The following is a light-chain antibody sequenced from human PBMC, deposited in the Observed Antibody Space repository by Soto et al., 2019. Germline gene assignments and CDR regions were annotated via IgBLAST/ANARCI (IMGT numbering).Light chain of an antibody. Sequence: DIQMTQSPSSLSASVGDRVTITCRASQSISSYLNWYQQKPGKAPKLLIYAASSLQSGVPSRFSGSGSGTDFTLTISSLQPEDFATYYCQQSYSTPCFGPGTKV. CDR1: QSISSY. V-gene: IGKV1-39*01. CDR3: QQSYSTPC. CDR2: AAS. J-gene: IGKJ3*01.